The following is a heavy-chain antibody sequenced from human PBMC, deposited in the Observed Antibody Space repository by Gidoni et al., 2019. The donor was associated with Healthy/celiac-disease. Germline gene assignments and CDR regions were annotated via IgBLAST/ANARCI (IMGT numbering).Heavy chain of an antibody. D-gene: IGHD4-17*01. V-gene: IGHV4-31*03. CDR1: GGSISSGGYY. CDR3: ARDLTHNYGGVHYYYGMDV. CDR2: IYYSGST. J-gene: IGHJ6*02. Sequence: QVQLQESGPGLVKPSQTLSLTCTVSGGSISSGGYYWSWIRQHPGKGMEWIGYIYYSGSTYYNPSLKSRVTISVDTSKNQFSLKLSSVTAADTAVYYCARDLTHNYGGVHYYYGMDVWGQGTTVTVSS.